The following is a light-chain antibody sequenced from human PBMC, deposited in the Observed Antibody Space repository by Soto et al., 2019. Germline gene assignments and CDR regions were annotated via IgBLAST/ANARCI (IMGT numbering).Light chain of an antibody. J-gene: IGKJ1*01. CDR1: QSIAGY. Sequence: DIQMTQSPSSLSASVGDRVTITCRASQSIAGYLNWYQQKPGEAPKLLIYTTSTLQNGVQSRFSGSGSGADYTLTISSLQPEDFATYSCQQSHSTPRTFGQGTKVEIK. CDR2: TTS. V-gene: IGKV1-39*01. CDR3: QQSHSTPRT.